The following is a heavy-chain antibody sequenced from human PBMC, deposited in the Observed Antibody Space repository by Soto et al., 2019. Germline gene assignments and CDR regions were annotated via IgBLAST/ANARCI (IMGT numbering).Heavy chain of an antibody. D-gene: IGHD3-10*01. J-gene: IGHJ5*02. CDR3: AKDPLPYYYGSGSNNWFDP. CDR2: ISGSGGST. CDR1: GFTFSSYA. V-gene: IGHV3-23*01. Sequence: GGSLRLSCAASGFTFSSYAMSWVRQAPGKGLEWVSAISGSGGSTYYADSVKGRFTISRDNSKNTLYLQMNSLRAEDTAVYYCAKDPLPYYYGSGSNNWFDPWGQGTLVTVSS.